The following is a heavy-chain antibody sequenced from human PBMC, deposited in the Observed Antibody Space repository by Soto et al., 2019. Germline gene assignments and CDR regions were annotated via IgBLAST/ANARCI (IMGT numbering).Heavy chain of an antibody. CDR1: GFTFSSYW. CDR2: IKQDGSEK. J-gene: IGHJ6*02. V-gene: IGHV3-7*01. D-gene: IGHD6-13*01. Sequence: PGGSLRLSCAASGFTFSSYWMSWVRQAPGKGLEWVANIKQDGSEKYYVDSVKGRFTISRDNAKNSLYLQMNSLRAEDTAVYYCARSNSSSWYKLYYYYYGMDVWGQGTTVTVSS. CDR3: ARSNSSSWYKLYYYYYGMDV.